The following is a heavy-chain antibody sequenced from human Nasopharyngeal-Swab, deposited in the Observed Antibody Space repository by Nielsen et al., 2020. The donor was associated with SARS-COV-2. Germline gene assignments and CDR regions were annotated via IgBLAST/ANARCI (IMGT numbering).Heavy chain of an antibody. D-gene: IGHD5-24*01. J-gene: IGHJ4*02. CDR2: ISSSSSTI. CDR1: GFTFSSYS. Sequence: GGSLRLSCAASGFTFSSYSMNWVRQAPGKGLEWVSYISSSSSTIYYADSVKGRFTISRDNAENSLYLQMNSLRVEDTAVYNCAREGRDGFDYWGQGTLVTVSS. CDR3: AREGRDGFDY. V-gene: IGHV3-48*01.